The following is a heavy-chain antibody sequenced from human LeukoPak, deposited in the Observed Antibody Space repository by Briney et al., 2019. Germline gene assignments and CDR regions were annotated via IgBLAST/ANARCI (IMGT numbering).Heavy chain of an antibody. J-gene: IGHJ4*02. V-gene: IGHV3-66*01. CDR3: ARDKNGWRYFDY. CDR2: IYSGGST. D-gene: IGHD5-24*01. Sequence: PGGSLRLSCAASGFTVSSNYMSWVRRAPGKGLEWVSVIYSGGSTYYADSVKGRFTISRDNSKNTLYLQMNSLRAEDTAVYYCARDKNGWRYFDYWGQGTLVTVSS. CDR1: GFTVSSNY.